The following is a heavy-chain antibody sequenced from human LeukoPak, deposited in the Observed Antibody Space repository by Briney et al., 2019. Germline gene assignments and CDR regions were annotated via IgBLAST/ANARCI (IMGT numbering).Heavy chain of an antibody. Sequence: PGGSLRLSCAASGFTFSNAWMSWVRQAPGKGLEWVGHIKSKTDGRTTDYAAPVKSRLTISRDDSKNTLYLQMNSLKTEDTAVYYCTTLRSIATDYWGQGTLVTVSS. V-gene: IGHV3-15*01. D-gene: IGHD2-2*01. CDR3: TTLRSIATDY. CDR2: IKSKTDGRTT. J-gene: IGHJ4*02. CDR1: GFTFSNAW.